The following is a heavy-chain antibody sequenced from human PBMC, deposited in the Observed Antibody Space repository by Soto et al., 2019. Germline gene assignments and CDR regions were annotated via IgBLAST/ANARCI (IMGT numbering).Heavy chain of an antibody. J-gene: IGHJ4*02. CDR1: GFTFDDYA. CDR2: LSWNSGSI. D-gene: IGHD1-26*01. Sequence: EVQLVESGGGLVQPARSLRLSCAASGFTFDDYAMHWVRQAPGKGLAWVSGLSWNSGSIGYADSVKDRFTISRDNAKNSLFLQMNSVRTEDTDFYYGAKGDGGANTFDYWGQGTLVTVSS. CDR3: AKGDGGANTFDY. V-gene: IGHV3-9*01.